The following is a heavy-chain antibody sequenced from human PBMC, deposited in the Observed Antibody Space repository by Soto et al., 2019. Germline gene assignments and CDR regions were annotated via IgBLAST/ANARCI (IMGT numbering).Heavy chain of an antibody. CDR2: INHSGST. D-gene: IGHD3-3*01. V-gene: IGHV4-34*01. Sequence: PSETLSLTCAVYGGSFSGYYWSWIRQPPGKGLEWIGEINHSGSTNYNPSLKSRVTISVDTSKNQFSLKLSSVTAADTAVYYCARVSGVTIFGVVMDYYYGMDVRGQGTTVTVSS. J-gene: IGHJ6*02. CDR3: ARVSGVTIFGVVMDYYYGMDV. CDR1: GGSFSGYY.